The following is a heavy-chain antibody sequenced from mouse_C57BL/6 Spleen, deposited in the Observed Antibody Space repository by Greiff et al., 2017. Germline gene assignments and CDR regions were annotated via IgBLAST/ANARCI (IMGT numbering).Heavy chain of an antibody. CDR1: GFNIKNNY. J-gene: IGHJ4*01. CDR2: IDPANGNT. Sequence: VQLQQSVAELVRPGASVKLSCTASGFNIKNNYMHWVKQRPEQGLEWIGRIDPANGNTKYAPKFQGKATITADTSSNTAYLQLSSLTSEDTAVYYCARLSNYAMDYWGQGTSVTVAS. V-gene: IGHV14-3*01. CDR3: ARLSNYAMDY.